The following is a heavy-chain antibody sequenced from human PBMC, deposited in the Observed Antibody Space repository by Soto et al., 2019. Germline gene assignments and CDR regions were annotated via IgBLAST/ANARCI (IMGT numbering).Heavy chain of an antibody. CDR2: TYYRSKWYN. Sequence: SQTLSLTCAISGGSVSSNSAAWNWIRQSPSRGLEWLGRTYYRSKWYNDYAVSVKSRITINPDTSKNQFSLQLNSVTPEDTAVYYCARGGYGDLLYYYYGMDVWGQGTTVTVSS. D-gene: IGHD4-17*01. V-gene: IGHV6-1*01. CDR3: ARGGYGDLLYYYYGMDV. CDR1: GGSVSSNSAA. J-gene: IGHJ6*02.